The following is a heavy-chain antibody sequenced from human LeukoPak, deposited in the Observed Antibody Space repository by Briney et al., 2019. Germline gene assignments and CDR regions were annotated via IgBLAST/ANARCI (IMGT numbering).Heavy chain of an antibody. Sequence: PGGSLRPSCAASGFTFDDYAMHWVRQAPGKGLEWVSLISGDGGSTYYADSVKGRFTISRDNGKNSLYLQMNSLRTEDTAFYYCAKDRGYSYGQVADYWGQGTLVTVSS. V-gene: IGHV3-43*02. J-gene: IGHJ4*02. CDR1: GFTFDDYA. D-gene: IGHD5-18*01. CDR3: AKDRGYSYGQVADY. CDR2: ISGDGGST.